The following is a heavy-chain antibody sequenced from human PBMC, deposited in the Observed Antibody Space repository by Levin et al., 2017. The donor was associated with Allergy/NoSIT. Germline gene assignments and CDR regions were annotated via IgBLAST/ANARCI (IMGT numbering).Heavy chain of an antibody. Sequence: LSLTCAASGFAFSSYWMHWVRQAPGKGLVWVSRINSDGSITNYADSVKGRFTISRDNAKNTLYLQMTSLRAEDTAVYYCARAAVPAAIRWDFDYWGQGTLVTVSS. CDR1: GFAFSSYW. V-gene: IGHV3-74*01. CDR3: ARAAVPAAIRWDFDY. J-gene: IGHJ4*02. CDR2: INSDGSIT. D-gene: IGHD2-2*02.